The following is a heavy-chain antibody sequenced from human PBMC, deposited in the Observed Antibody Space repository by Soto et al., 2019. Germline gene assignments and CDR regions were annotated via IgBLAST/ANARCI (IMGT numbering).Heavy chain of an antibody. CDR2: ISNSGSTT. Sequence: PGGSLRLSCAASGFTFSDYYMTWIRQAPGKGLEWVSYISNSGSTTYYADSVKGRFTISRDNAKNSLYLQMNSLRAEDTAVYYCAKTWSGYSMDYWGQGTLVTVSS. D-gene: IGHD3-3*01. CDR3: AKTWSGYSMDY. J-gene: IGHJ4*02. CDR1: GFTFSDYY. V-gene: IGHV3-11*01.